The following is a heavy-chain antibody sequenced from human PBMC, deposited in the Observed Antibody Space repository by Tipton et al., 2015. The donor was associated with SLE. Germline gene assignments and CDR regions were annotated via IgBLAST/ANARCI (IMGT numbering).Heavy chain of an antibody. J-gene: IGHJ4*02. Sequence: LRLSCAVYGGSFSGYYGSWIRQPPGKGLEWIGEINHSGSTNYNPSLKSRVTISIDTSKNQFSLRLSSVTTADTAVYYCARAHDITFFDSWGQGTLVTVSS. CDR1: GGSFSGYY. CDR2: INHSGST. V-gene: IGHV4-34*01. CDR3: ARAHDITFFDS. D-gene: IGHD3-10*01.